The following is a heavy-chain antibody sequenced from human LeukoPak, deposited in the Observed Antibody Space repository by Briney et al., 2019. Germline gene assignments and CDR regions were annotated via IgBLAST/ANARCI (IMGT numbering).Heavy chain of an antibody. J-gene: IGHJ4*02. CDR3: TRVGYIDEGIDC. D-gene: IGHD5-24*01. CDR2: IKQDGSKK. V-gene: IGHV3-7*04. Sequence: VRXAPGKGXEWVANIKQDGSKKSYVDSVKGRFTISRDNAKNSLYLQMNSLRAEDTAIYYCTRVGYIDEGIDCWGQGTLVTVSS.